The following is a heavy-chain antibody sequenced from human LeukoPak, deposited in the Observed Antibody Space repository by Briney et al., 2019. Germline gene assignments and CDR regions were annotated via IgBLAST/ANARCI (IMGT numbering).Heavy chain of an antibody. Sequence: ASVKVSCKASGYTFTGYYMHWVRQAPGQGLEWMGWINPNSGGTNYAQKFQGRVTMTRDTSISTAYMELSRLRSDDTAVYYCARDGVRGGNAFDIWGQGTMVTVSS. CDR1: GYTFTGYY. D-gene: IGHD3-10*01. J-gene: IGHJ3*02. CDR3: ARDGVRGGNAFDI. V-gene: IGHV1-2*02. CDR2: INPNSGGT.